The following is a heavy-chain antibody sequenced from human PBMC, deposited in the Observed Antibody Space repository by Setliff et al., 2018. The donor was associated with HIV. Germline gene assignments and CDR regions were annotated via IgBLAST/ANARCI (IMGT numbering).Heavy chain of an antibody. V-gene: IGHV1-2*06. Sequence: ASVKVSCKASGYTFTDYYIHWVRQAPGPGLEWMGRINPNNGGTNYAQKFQGRVTMTRDTSISTAYMELSRLRSDDTAVYYCARDGYYDSSGYSAFDIWGQGTMVTVSS. CDR2: INPNNGGT. D-gene: IGHD3-22*01. J-gene: IGHJ3*02. CDR1: GYTFTDYY. CDR3: ARDGYYDSSGYSAFDI.